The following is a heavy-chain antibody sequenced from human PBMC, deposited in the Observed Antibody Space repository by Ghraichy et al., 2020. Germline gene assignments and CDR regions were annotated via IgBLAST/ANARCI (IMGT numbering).Heavy chain of an antibody. CDR3: ATGTYDYGSGTDY. Sequence: GGSLRLSCIASGFTVSSNYMSWVRQAPGKGREWVSIIFSGDGTYYADSVKDRFTISRDRSKDTLYLQMNSLRAEDTAVYYCATGTYDYGSGTDYWGQGTLVIVSS. J-gene: IGHJ4*02. CDR2: IFSGDGT. CDR1: GFTVSSNY. D-gene: IGHD3-10*01. V-gene: IGHV3-53*01.